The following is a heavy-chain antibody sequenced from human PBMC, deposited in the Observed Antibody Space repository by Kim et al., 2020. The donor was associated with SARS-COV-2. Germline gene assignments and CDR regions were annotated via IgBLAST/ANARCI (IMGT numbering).Heavy chain of an antibody. CDR2: ISSSGSTI. V-gene: IGHV3-11*01. CDR1: GFTFSDYY. CDR3: ARDPPPYSSGWYYFDY. Sequence: GGSLRLSCAASGFTFSDYYMSWIRQAPGKGLEWVSYISSSGSTIYYADSVKGRFTISRDNAKNSLYLQMNSLRAEDTAVYYCARDPPPYSSGWYYFDYWGQGTLVTGSS. J-gene: IGHJ4*02. D-gene: IGHD6-19*01.